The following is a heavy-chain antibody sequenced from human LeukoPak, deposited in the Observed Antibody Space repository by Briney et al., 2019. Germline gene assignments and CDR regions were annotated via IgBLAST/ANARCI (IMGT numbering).Heavy chain of an antibody. CDR2: ISGSGGST. Sequence: GGSLRLSCAASGFTFSSYAMSWVRQAPGKGLEWVSAISGSGGSTYYAGSVKGRFTISRDNSKNTLYLQMNSLRAEDTAVYYCAKDLRGRYSSSWYYFDYWGQGTLVTVSS. D-gene: IGHD6-13*01. J-gene: IGHJ4*02. CDR1: GFTFSSYA. V-gene: IGHV3-23*01. CDR3: AKDLRGRYSSSWYYFDY.